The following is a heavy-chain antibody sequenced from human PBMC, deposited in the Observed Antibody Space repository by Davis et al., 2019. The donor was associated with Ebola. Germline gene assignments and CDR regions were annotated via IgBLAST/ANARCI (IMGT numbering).Heavy chain of an antibody. J-gene: IGHJ4*02. Sequence: GGSLRLSCAASGFTFSNAWMSWVRQAPGKGLEWVGRIKSKTDGETTNYAAPVNGRFTISRDDSKSTLYLQMNSLKTEDTAVYYCTIEGGYCTNGVCFYYFDYWGQGTLVTVSS. CDR2: IKSKTDGETT. CDR3: TIEGGYCTNGVCFYYFDY. CDR1: GFTFSNAW. V-gene: IGHV3-15*01. D-gene: IGHD2-8*01.